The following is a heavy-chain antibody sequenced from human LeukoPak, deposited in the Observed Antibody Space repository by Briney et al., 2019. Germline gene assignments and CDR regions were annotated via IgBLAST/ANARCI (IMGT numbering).Heavy chain of an antibody. J-gene: IGHJ4*02. CDR3: ARVGRLWFGESIDY. V-gene: IGHV4-38-2*02. D-gene: IGHD3-10*01. CDR1: GYSISSGYY. Sequence: SETLSLTCTVSGYSISSGYYWGWIRQPPGKGLEWIGSIYHSGSTYYNPSLKSRVTISVDTSKNQFSLKLSSVTAADTAVYYCARVGRLWFGESIDYWGQGTLDTVSS. CDR2: IYHSGST.